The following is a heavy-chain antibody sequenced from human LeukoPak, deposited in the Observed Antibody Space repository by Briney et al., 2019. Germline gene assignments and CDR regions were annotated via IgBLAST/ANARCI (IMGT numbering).Heavy chain of an antibody. CDR3: AKDLSYDSSDDY. CDR1: GFTFDDYG. Sequence: PGGSLRLSCAASGFTFDDYGMSWVRQAPGKGLEWVSGINWNGGSTGYADSVKGRFTISRDNSKNTLYLQMNSLRAEDTAVYYCAKDLSYDSSDDYWGQGTLVTVSS. J-gene: IGHJ4*02. CDR2: INWNGGST. V-gene: IGHV3-20*04. D-gene: IGHD3-22*01.